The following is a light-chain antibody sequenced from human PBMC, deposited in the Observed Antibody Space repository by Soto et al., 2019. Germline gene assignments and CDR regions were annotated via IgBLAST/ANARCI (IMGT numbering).Light chain of an antibody. V-gene: IGKV3-20*01. J-gene: IGKJ2*01. CDR2: GAS. CDR1: QSVSTRN. CDR3: HQFGPSPPAFT. Sequence: EVVLTQSPGTLSLSPGERATLSCRASQSVSTRNLAWYQQKPGQAPRLLMYGASSRATGIPDRFSGSGSGTDFTLTVSRLEPEAFAVYCGHQFGPSPPAFTFGQGTKLEIK.